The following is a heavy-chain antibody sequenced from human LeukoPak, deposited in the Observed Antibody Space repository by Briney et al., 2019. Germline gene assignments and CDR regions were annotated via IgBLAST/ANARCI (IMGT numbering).Heavy chain of an antibody. Sequence: GGSLRLSCAASGFTFSVYYVSWIRQAPGKGLEWVSYISSSGSTIYYADSVKGRFTISRDNAKSSLYLQMNSLRAEDTAIYYCARGLPATLLDYWGQGTLVTVSS. D-gene: IGHD2-2*01. CDR3: ARGLPATLLDY. V-gene: IGHV3-11*01. CDR1: GFTFSVYY. J-gene: IGHJ4*02. CDR2: ISSSGSTI.